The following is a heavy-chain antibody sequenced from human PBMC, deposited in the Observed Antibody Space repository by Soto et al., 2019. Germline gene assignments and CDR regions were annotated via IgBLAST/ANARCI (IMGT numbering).Heavy chain of an antibody. V-gene: IGHV3-15*01. Sequence: EVQLVESGGGLVKPGGSLRLSCAASGFTFSNAWMSWVRQAPGKGLEWVGRIKSKTDGGTTDYAAPVKGRFTISRDDSKNTRYLQMNSLKTEDTAVYYCTTAYYYDSSDSDYWGQGTLVTVSS. D-gene: IGHD3-22*01. CDR1: GFTFSNAW. CDR2: IKSKTDGGTT. J-gene: IGHJ4*02. CDR3: TTAYYYDSSDSDY.